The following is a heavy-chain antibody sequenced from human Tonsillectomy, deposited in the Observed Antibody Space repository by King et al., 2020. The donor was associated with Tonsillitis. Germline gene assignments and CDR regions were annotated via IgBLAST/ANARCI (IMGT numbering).Heavy chain of an antibody. V-gene: IGHV3-9*01. CDR1: GFTFDDYA. Sequence: DVQLVESGGGLVQPGRSLRLSCAASGFTFDDYAMHWVRQAPGKGLEWVSGSSWNSGSIGYADSVKGRFTISRDNAKNSLYLQMNSLRAEDTALYYCAKAKIAVAGPYYFDYWGQGTLVTVSS. CDR2: SSWNSGSI. D-gene: IGHD6-19*01. CDR3: AKAKIAVAGPYYFDY. J-gene: IGHJ4*02.